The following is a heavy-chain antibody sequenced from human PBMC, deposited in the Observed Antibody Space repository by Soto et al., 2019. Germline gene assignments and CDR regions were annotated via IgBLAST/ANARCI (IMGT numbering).Heavy chain of an antibody. CDR1: GGSISSGGYS. CDR3: ARANTMGDTIFGVVIYYFDY. D-gene: IGHD3-3*01. V-gene: IGHV4-30-2*01. Sequence: PSETLSLTCVVSGGSISSGGYSWGWIRQPPGKGLEWIANIYHSGSTHYNPSLKSRVTISVDRSKNQFSLKLSSVTAADTAVYYCARANTMGDTIFGVVIYYFDYWGQGTLVTVSS. J-gene: IGHJ4*02. CDR2: IYHSGST.